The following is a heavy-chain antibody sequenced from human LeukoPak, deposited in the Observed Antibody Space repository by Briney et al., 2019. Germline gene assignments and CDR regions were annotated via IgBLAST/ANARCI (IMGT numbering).Heavy chain of an antibody. CDR2: INPKRGGT. V-gene: IGHV1-2*02. Sequence: RSSVKVSCKASGYTFVDHYIHWVRQAPGQVLEWMGWINPKRGGTTYAEKFEGRVTITSDTAINTVYMELTSLRSDDTAFYYCSRELKVPGALFGAFHSWGQGSLVTVSS. CDR1: GYTFVDHY. D-gene: IGHD3-10*01. CDR3: SRELKVPGALFGAFHS. J-gene: IGHJ5*01.